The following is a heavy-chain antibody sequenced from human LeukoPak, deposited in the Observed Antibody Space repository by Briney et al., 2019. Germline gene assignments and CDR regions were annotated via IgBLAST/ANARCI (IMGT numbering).Heavy chain of an antibody. D-gene: IGHD3-22*01. CDR1: GYSFTSYW. V-gene: IGHV5-51*01. CDR3: ARSYYYDSSGIDY. Sequence: GASLKISCKGSGYSFTSYWIGWVRQMPGKGLEWMGIIYPGDSDTRYSPSFQGQVTISADKSISTAYLQWSSLKASDTAMYYCARSYYYDSSGIDYWGQGTLVTVSS. CDR2: IYPGDSDT. J-gene: IGHJ4*02.